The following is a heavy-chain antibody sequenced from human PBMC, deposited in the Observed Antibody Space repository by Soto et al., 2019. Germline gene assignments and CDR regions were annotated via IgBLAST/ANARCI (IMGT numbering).Heavy chain of an antibody. Sequence: GGSLRLSCAASGFTFSSYAMHWVRQAPGKGLEYVSAISSNGGSTYYANSVKGRFTISRDNSKNTLYLQMGSLRAEDMAVYYCAREWPVLRFMDIWGKGTTVTVSS. V-gene: IGHV3-64*01. CDR2: ISSNGGST. CDR3: AREWPVLRFMDI. J-gene: IGHJ6*04. CDR1: GFTFSSYA. D-gene: IGHD3-3*01.